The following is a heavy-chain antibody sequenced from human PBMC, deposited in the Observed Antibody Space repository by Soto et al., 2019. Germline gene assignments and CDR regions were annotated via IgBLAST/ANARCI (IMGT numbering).Heavy chain of an antibody. V-gene: IGHV3-11*01. D-gene: IGHD3-3*01. CDR3: ARDSGRITIFGVDLPYYYYYYGMDV. Sequence: PGGSLRLSCAASGFTFSDYYMSWIRQAPGKVLEWVSYISSSGSTIYYADSVKGRFTISRDNAKNSLYLQMNSLRAEDTAVYYCARDSGRITIFGVDLPYYYYYYGMDVWGQGTTVTVSS. J-gene: IGHJ6*02. CDR2: ISSSGSTI. CDR1: GFTFSDYY.